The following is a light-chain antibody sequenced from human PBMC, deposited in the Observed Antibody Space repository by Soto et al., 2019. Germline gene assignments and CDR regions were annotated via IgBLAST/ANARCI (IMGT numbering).Light chain of an antibody. CDR2: DVS. CDR1: SSDVGGYNY. J-gene: IGLJ1*01. Sequence: QSALTQPASVSGSPGQSITISCTGTSSDVGGYNYVSWYQQHPGKAPKLMIYDVSNRPSGVSNRFSGSKSGNTASLTISGXXAXXXXXYYCSSYASSSALGVFGTGTKLTV. CDR3: SSYASSSALGV. V-gene: IGLV2-14*01.